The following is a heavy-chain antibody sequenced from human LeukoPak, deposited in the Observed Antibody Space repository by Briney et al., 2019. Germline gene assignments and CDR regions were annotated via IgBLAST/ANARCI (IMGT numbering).Heavy chain of an antibody. CDR1: GYSISSGYY. J-gene: IGHJ4*02. V-gene: IGHV4-38-2*02. CDR2: IYHSGRT. Sequence: SETLSLTCTVSGYSISSGYYWGWIRQPPGKGLEWIGSIYHSGRTFYNPSLKSRVTISVDTSKNQFSLKLTSVTAADTAVYYCARGVGSGYTDDWGQGTLVTVSS. D-gene: IGHD3-22*01. CDR3: ARGVGSGYTDD.